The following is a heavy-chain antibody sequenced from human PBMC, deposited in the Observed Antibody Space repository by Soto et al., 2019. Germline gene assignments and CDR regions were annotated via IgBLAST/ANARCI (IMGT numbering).Heavy chain of an antibody. J-gene: IGHJ6*02. CDR2: INSDGSST. CDR1: GFTFSSYW. CDR3: ARDLRIAVAGPYYYYYGMDV. D-gene: IGHD6-19*01. V-gene: IGHV3-74*01. Sequence: GGSLRLSCAASGFTFSSYWMHWVRQAPGKGLVWVSRINSDGSSTSYADSVKGRFTISRDNAKNTLYLQMNSLRAEDTAVYYCARDLRIAVAGPYYYYYGMDVWGQGTTVTVSS.